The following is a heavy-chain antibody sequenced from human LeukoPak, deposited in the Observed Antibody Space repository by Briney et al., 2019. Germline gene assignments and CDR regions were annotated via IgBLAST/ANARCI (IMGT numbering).Heavy chain of an antibody. CDR3: ARVVVVAATFAFDI. V-gene: IGHV4-59*08. J-gene: IGHJ3*02. CDR1: GGSITGYH. Sequence: SETLSLTCTVSGGSITGYHWSWIRQPPGKGLEWIGYIYYSGSTNYNPSLKSRVTISVDTSKNQFSLKLSSVTAADTAVYYCARVVVVAATFAFDIWGQGTMVTVSS. D-gene: IGHD2-15*01. CDR2: IYYSGST.